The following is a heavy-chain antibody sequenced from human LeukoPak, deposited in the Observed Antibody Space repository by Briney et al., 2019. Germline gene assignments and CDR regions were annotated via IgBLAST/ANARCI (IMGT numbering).Heavy chain of an antibody. CDR2: IYHSGST. CDR1: GGSISSGGYS. V-gene: IGHV4-30-2*01. J-gene: IGHJ6*02. D-gene: IGHD2-15*01. Sequence: PSETLSLTCAVSGGSISSGGYSWSWIRQPPGKGLEWIGYIYHSGSTNYNPSLKSRVTISVDTSKNQFSLKLSSVTAADTAVYYCARGSSICSGGSCYSRVYYYYGMDVWGQGTTVTVSS. CDR3: ARGSSICSGGSCYSRVYYYYGMDV.